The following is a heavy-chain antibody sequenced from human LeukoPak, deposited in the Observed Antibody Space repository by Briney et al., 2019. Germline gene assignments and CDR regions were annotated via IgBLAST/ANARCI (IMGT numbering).Heavy chain of an antibody. Sequence: PGGSLRLSFAASGFTFSSYWMSWVRQAPGKGLEWVANIKQDGSEKYYVDSVKGRFTISRDNAKNSLYLQMNSLRAEDTAAYYCARAPHVGGSSWFPYYFDYWGQGTLVTVSS. V-gene: IGHV3-7*01. D-gene: IGHD6-13*01. CDR3: ARAPHVGGSSWFPYYFDY. CDR1: GFTFSSYW. J-gene: IGHJ4*02. CDR2: IKQDGSEK.